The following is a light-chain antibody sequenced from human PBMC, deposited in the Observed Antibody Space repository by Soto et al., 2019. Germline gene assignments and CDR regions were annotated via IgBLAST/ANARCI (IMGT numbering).Light chain of an antibody. J-gene: IGLJ2*01. CDR3: AAWDGSLSVV. Sequence: QSVLTQPPSASGTPGQRVTISCSGSSSNIGSNYVYWYQQFPGTAPKLLIYRNNQRPSGVPDRFSGSKSGTSASLAISGLRSEDEADYYCAAWDGSLSVVFGGGTKVTVL. CDR2: RNN. CDR1: SSNIGSNY. V-gene: IGLV1-47*01.